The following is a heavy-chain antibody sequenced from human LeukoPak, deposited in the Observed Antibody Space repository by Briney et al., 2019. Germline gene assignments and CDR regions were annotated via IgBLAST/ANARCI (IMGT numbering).Heavy chain of an antibody. CDR1: GYTFTSYD. CDR2: MNPNSGNT. D-gene: IGHD3-22*01. J-gene: IGHJ4*02. Sequence: ASVKVFCKASGYTFTSYDINWVRQATGQGLEWMGWMNPNSGNTGYAQKFQGRVTMTRNTSISTAYMELSSLRSEDTAVYYCARGRGDSSGYYDPYFDYWGQGTLVTVSS. V-gene: IGHV1-8*01. CDR3: ARGRGDSSGYYDPYFDY.